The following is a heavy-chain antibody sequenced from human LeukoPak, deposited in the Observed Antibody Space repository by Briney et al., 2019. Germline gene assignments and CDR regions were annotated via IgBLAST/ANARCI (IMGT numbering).Heavy chain of an antibody. Sequence: TLSLTCTVSGGSISSGSYYWSWIRQPAGKGLEWIGRIYTSGSTNYNPSLKSRVTISVDTSKNQFSLKLSSVAAADTAVYYCARTGYCSSASCYTASRPYYYYYMDVWGKGTTVTVSS. D-gene: IGHD2-2*02. CDR2: IYTSGST. CDR3: ARTGYCSSASCYTASRPYYYYYMDV. J-gene: IGHJ6*03. CDR1: GGSISSGSYY. V-gene: IGHV4-61*02.